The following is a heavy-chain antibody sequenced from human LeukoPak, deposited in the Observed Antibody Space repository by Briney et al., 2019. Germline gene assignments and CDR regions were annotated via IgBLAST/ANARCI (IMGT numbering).Heavy chain of an antibody. CDR2: IYYTGDT. Sequence: SETLSLTCTVSGVSISSYYWNWIRQAPGKGLEWIGYIYYTGDTKFNPSLKSRVTISLDTPKNQFSLKLTSVTAADTAVYYCTRHPRIIAGNPYFDYWGQGTVVTVSS. V-gene: IGHV4-59*08. CDR1: GVSISSYY. J-gene: IGHJ4*02. D-gene: IGHD6-13*01. CDR3: TRHPRIIAGNPYFDY.